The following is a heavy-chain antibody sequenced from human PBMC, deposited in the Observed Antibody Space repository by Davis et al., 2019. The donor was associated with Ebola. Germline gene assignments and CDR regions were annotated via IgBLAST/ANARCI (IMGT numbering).Heavy chain of an antibody. Sequence: SETLSLTCAVYGGSFSGYYWSWIRQPPGKGLEWIGEINHSGSTNYNPSLKSRVTISVDTSKNQFSLKLSSVTAADTAVYYCARLADVTGFDYWGQGTLVTVSS. CDR1: GGSFSGYY. V-gene: IGHV4-34*01. J-gene: IGHJ4*02. CDR2: INHSGST. CDR3: ARLADVTGFDY. D-gene: IGHD3-10*01.